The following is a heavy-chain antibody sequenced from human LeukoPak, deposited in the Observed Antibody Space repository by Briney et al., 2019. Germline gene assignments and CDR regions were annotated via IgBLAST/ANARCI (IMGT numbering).Heavy chain of an antibody. D-gene: IGHD3-10*01. V-gene: IGHV3-66*01. Sequence: GGSLRLSCAASGFTVSSNYMSWVRQAPGKGLEWVSVIYSGGSTYYADSVKGRFTISRDNAKNSLYLQMNSLRAEDTAVYYCARENMVRGVNDWGQGTLVTVSS. J-gene: IGHJ4*02. CDR3: ARENMVRGVND. CDR1: GFTVSSNY. CDR2: IYSGGST.